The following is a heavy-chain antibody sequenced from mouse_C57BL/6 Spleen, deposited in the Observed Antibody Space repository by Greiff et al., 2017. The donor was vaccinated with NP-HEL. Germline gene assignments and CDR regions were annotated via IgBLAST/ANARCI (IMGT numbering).Heavy chain of an antibody. CDR2: IYPGDGDT. CDR3: ARDYYDSSVYAMDY. Sequence: QVQLQQSGAELVKPGASVKISCKASGYAFSSYWMNWVKQRPGKGLEWIGQIYPGDGDTNYNGKFKGKATLTADKSSSTAYMQLSSLTSEDSAVYFCARDYYDSSVYAMDYWGQGTSVTVSS. J-gene: IGHJ4*01. CDR1: GYAFSSYW. D-gene: IGHD1-1*01. V-gene: IGHV1-80*01.